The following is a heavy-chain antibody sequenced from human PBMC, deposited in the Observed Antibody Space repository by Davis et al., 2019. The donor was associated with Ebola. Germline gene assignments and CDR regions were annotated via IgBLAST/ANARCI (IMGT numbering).Heavy chain of an antibody. CDR3: TTVTPNNFDY. J-gene: IGHJ4*02. D-gene: IGHD4-17*01. CDR1: GFTFSSYS. V-gene: IGHV3-21*04. CDR2: ISSSSSYI. Sequence: GESLKISCAASGFTFSSYSMNWVRQAPGKGLEWVSSISSSSSYIYYADSVKGRFTISRDNSKNTLYLQMNSLRAEDTAVYYCTTVTPNNFDYWGQGTLVTVSS.